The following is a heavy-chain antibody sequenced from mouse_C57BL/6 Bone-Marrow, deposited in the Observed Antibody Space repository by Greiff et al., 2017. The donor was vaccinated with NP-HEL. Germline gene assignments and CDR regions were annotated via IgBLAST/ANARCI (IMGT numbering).Heavy chain of an antibody. Sequence: VQLKQSGPELVKPGASVKISCKASGYAFSSSWMNWVKQRPGKGLEWIGRIYPGDGDTNYNGKFKGKATLTADKSSSTAYMQLSSLTSEDSAVYFCARKEGSSGWFAYWGQGTLVTVSA. CDR2: IYPGDGDT. D-gene: IGHD3-2*02. J-gene: IGHJ3*01. CDR3: ARKEGSSGWFAY. V-gene: IGHV1-82*01. CDR1: GYAFSSSW.